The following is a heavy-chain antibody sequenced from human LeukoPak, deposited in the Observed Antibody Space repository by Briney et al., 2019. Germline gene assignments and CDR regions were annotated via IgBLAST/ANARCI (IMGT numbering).Heavy chain of an antibody. V-gene: IGHV3-66*01. D-gene: IGHD3-22*01. CDR2: IYSGGST. CDR1: GFTVSSNY. Sequence: GGSLRLSCAASGFTVSSNYMSWVRQAPGKGLEWVSVIYSGGSTYYADSVKGRFTISRDNSKNTLYLQMNSLRAEDTAVYYCARDSYYYDSSGYYWGYWGQGTLVTVSS. CDR3: ARDSYYYDSSGYYWGY. J-gene: IGHJ4*02.